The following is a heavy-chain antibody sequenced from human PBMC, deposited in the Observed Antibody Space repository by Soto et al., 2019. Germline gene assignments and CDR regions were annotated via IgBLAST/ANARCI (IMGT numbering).Heavy chain of an antibody. Sequence: PSETLSLTCAVSGGSISSSNWWSWVRQPPGKGLEWIGEIYHSGSTNYNPSLKSRVTISVDKSKNQFSLKLSSVTAADTAVYYCARQSTYYYGSGSSMLDYWGQGTLVTVSS. D-gene: IGHD3-10*01. V-gene: IGHV4-4*02. J-gene: IGHJ4*02. CDR3: ARQSTYYYGSGSSMLDY. CDR1: GGSISSSNW. CDR2: IYHSGST.